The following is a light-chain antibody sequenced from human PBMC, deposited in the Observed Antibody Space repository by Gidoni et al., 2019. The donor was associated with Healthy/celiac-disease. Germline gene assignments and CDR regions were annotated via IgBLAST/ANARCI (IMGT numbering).Light chain of an antibody. CDR2: AAS. CDR1: QSISSY. CDR3: QQSYSTPRYT. Sequence: DIQMPQSPSSLSASVGDRVTITCRASQSISSYLNWYQQKPGKAPKLLIYAASSLQSGVPSRFSGSGSGTDCTLTISSLQPEDFATYYCQQSYSTPRYTFGQXTKLEIK. J-gene: IGKJ2*01. V-gene: IGKV1-39*01.